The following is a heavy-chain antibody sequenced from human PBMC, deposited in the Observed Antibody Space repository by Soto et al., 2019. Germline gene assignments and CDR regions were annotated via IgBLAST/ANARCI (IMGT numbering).Heavy chain of an antibody. CDR3: ARTLSSSGRFDP. CDR2: IDWDDDK. Sequence: ESGPTLVNPTHTLTLTCTCSAFSLSTSGMCVSWIRQPPGKALEWLARIDWDDDKYYTTSLKTRLTISKDTSKNQVVLTMTNMDPVDTATYYCARTLSSSGRFDPWGQGTLVTVSS. D-gene: IGHD6-13*01. V-gene: IGHV2-70*11. CDR1: AFSLSTSGMC. J-gene: IGHJ5*02.